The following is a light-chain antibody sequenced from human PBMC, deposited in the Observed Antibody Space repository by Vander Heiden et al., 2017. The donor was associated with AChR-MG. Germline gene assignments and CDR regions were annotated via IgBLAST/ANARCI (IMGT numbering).Light chain of an antibody. CDR3: SLYTSSSTVV. CDR2: EVS. V-gene: IGLV2-18*01. Sequence: QSDRPQPPPVSASPGQSVTISCTGTSSDVGSYTRVSWYQQPPGTPPQLMIYEVSNRPSGVPDRFSGSKSGNTASLTISGLQAEDEADYYCSLYTSSSTVVFGGGTKLTVL. CDR1: SSDVGSYTR. J-gene: IGLJ2*01.